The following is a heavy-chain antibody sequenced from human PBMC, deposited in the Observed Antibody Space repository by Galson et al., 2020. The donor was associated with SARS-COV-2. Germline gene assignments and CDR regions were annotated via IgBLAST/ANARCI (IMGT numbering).Heavy chain of an antibody. D-gene: IGHD6-13*01. V-gene: IGHV6-1*01. CDR1: GDSVSSNSAA. J-gene: IGHJ4*02. CDR2: TYYRSKWYN. CDR3: ARSREDSSSWPIPFDY. Sequence: SETLSLTCAISGDSVSSNSAAWNWIRQSPSRGLEWLGRTYYRSKWYNDYAVSVKSRITINPDTSKNQFSLQLNSVTPEDTAVYYCARSREDSSSWPIPFDYWGQGTLVTVSS.